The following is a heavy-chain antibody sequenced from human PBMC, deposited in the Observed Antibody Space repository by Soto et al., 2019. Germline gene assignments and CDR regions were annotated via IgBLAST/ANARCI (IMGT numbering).Heavy chain of an antibody. Sequence: EVQLVESGGGLVQPGGSLRLSCAASGFTVSSKYMSWVRQAPGKGLEWVSVVYSGGSTNNADSVKGRFTISRDNSKNTLFLQMESLRAEDTAVYYCAGWGTYTSAFFYWGQGTLVTVSS. V-gene: IGHV3-66*01. CDR3: AGWGTYTSAFFY. D-gene: IGHD3-16*01. CDR1: GFTVSSKY. CDR2: VYSGGST. J-gene: IGHJ4*02.